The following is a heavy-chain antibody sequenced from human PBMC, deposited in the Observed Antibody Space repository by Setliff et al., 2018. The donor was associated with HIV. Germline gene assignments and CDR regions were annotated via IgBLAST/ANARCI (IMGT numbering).Heavy chain of an antibody. J-gene: IGHJ4*02. CDR1: GGSMINYY. Sequence: PSETLSLTCTVSGGSMINYYWSWIRQPPGKGLEWVGYVYYNGDTNYNPSLNSRITVSVDTSKRQFSLKATSVTAEDTAVYYCARVKVLGYSYGTAYFDYWGQGTLVTVSS. D-gene: IGHD5-18*01. CDR2: VYYNGDT. V-gene: IGHV4-59*08. CDR3: ARVKVLGYSYGTAYFDY.